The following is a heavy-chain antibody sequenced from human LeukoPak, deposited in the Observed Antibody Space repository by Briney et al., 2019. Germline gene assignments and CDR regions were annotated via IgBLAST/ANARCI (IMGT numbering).Heavy chain of an antibody. D-gene: IGHD3-3*01. CDR1: GFTFSSYA. Sequence: GGSLRLSCAASGFTFSSYAMNWVRQAPGKGLEWVSAISGSGGSTYYADSVKGRFTISRDNSKNTLYLQMNSLRAEDTAVYYCAKARSITIFGVVIINYFDYWGQGTLVTVSS. CDR3: AKARSITIFGVVIINYFDY. CDR2: ISGSGGST. J-gene: IGHJ4*02. V-gene: IGHV3-23*01.